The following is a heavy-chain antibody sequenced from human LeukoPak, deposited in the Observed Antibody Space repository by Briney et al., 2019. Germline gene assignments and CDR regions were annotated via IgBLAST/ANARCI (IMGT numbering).Heavy chain of an antibody. CDR2: IYYSVST. Sequence: SQTLSLTCTVSGGSISSGDYYWSWIRQPPGKGLEWIVYIYYSVSTYYNPSLKTRVFISIATSKNYFSLNLNFVTAADTAVYYCARRRYYDSTGYFAWGRGYLVTVSS. CDR1: GGSISSGDYY. J-gene: IGHJ1*01. V-gene: IGHV4-30-4*08. CDR3: ARRRYYDSTGYFA. D-gene: IGHD3-22*01.